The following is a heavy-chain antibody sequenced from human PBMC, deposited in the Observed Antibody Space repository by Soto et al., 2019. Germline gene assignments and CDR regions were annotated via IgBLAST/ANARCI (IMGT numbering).Heavy chain of an antibody. V-gene: IGHV3-21*01. CDR3: TRDASRDSSARGWFDP. CDR1: GFTFRSFT. CDR2: ISSNSAYI. D-gene: IGHD6-13*01. Sequence: GGSQRLSCAASGFTFRSFTMNWVRQAPGKGLEWVSTISSNSAYIYYTDALRGRFTISRDNAKNSLHLQMNSLRAEDTAVYCCTRDASRDSSARGWFDPWGPGTLVTVSS. J-gene: IGHJ5*02.